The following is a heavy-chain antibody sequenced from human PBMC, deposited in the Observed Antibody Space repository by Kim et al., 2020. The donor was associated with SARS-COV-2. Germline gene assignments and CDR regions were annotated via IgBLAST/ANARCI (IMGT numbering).Heavy chain of an antibody. CDR1: GGSISSYY. Sequence: SETLSLTCTVSGGSISSYYWSRIRQPPGKGLEWIGYIYYSGSTNYNPSLKSRVTISVDTSKNQFSLKLSSVTAADTAVYYCASSFYSSSWAGRYYGMDVWGQGTTVTVSS. J-gene: IGHJ6*02. D-gene: IGHD6-13*01. CDR3: ASSFYSSSWAGRYYGMDV. CDR2: IYYSGST. V-gene: IGHV4-59*13.